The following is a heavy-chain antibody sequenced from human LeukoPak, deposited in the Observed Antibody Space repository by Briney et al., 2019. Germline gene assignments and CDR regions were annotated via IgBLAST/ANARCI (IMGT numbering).Heavy chain of an antibody. CDR2: ISGSGGST. J-gene: IGHJ4*02. D-gene: IGHD3-3*01. V-gene: IGHV3-23*01. Sequence: PGGSLRLSCAASGFTFSSYGMSWVRQAPGKGLEWASAISGSGGSTYYADSVKGRFTISRDNSKNTLYLQMNSLRAEDTAVYYCARDERLLSFLKWGQGTLVTVSS. CDR3: ARDERLLSFLK. CDR1: GFTFSSYG.